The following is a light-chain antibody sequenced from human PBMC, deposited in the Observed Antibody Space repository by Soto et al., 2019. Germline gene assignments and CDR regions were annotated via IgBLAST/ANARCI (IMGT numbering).Light chain of an antibody. CDR3: SSYTSSSTVV. CDR2: DVT. V-gene: IGLV2-14*01. J-gene: IGLJ2*01. Sequence: QLVLTQPASVSGSPGQSITISCTGTSSDVGGYNYVSWYQQHPGKGPKLMIYDVTNRPSGVSNRFSGSKSGNTASLTISGLQAEDEADYYCSSYTSSSTVVFGGGNQLTVL. CDR1: SSDVGGYNY.